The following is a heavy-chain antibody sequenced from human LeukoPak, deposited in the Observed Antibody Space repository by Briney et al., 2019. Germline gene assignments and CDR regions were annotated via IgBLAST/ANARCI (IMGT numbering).Heavy chain of an antibody. CDR1: GGSISSYY. CDR2: IYYSGST. D-gene: IGHD2-2*01. V-gene: IGHV4-59*08. Sequence: SETLSLTCTVSGGSISSYYWSWIRQPPGKGLEWIGYIYYSGSTNYNPSLKSRVTISVDTSKNQFSLKLSSVTAADTAVYYCARLRLVDAFDIWGQGTMVTVSS. CDR3: ARLRLVDAFDI. J-gene: IGHJ3*02.